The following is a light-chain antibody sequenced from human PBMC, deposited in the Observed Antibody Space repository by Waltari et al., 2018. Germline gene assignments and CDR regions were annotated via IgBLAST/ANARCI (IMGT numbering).Light chain of an antibody. CDR1: QTVSDSY. J-gene: IGKJ2*01. Sequence: EMVLSQSPGTLALSPGERTTLCSRANQTVSDSYLALYQQIPRHGPRLLVYGASVRTPGTPDRFSVSGSGTDFTLTISRLDPEAFAVYYYQYYDTVTSRFPFGQGTKLEIK. V-gene: IGKV3-20*01. CDR3: QYYDTVTSRFP. CDR2: GAS.